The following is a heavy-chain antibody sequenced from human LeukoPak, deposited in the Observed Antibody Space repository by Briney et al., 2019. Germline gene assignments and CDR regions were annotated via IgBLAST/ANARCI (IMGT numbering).Heavy chain of an antibody. J-gene: IGHJ4*02. V-gene: IGHV3-48*01. CDR2: ISSESSVV. Sequence: PGGSLRLSCAASGFTFSSYSMNWVRQAPGKGLEWVSYISSESSVVYYADSAKGRFTISRDNAKNSLYLQMNSLRVEDTAMYYCARDSSSTGRGYWGQGTLVTVSS. CDR3: ARDSSSTGRGY. CDR1: GFTFSSYS. D-gene: IGHD2-2*01.